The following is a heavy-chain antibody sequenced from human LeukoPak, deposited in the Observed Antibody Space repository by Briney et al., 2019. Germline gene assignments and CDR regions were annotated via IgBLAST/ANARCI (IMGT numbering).Heavy chain of an antibody. V-gene: IGHV4-34*01. D-gene: IGHD2-2*02. CDR3: ARGRSDIVVVPAAIIGDY. Sequence: PSETLSLTCAVYGGSFSGYYWSWIRQPPGKGLEWIGEINHSESTNYNPSLKSRVTISVDTSKNQFSLKLSSVTAADTAVYYCARGRSDIVVVPAAIIGDYWGQGTLVTVSS. CDR2: INHSEST. J-gene: IGHJ4*02. CDR1: GGSFSGYY.